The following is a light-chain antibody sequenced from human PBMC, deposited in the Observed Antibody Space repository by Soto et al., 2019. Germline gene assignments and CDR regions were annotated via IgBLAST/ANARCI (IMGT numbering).Light chain of an antibody. CDR1: QSVGCN. Sequence: EIVVTQSPASLSVSPGERATLSCRASQSVGCNLAWYQQKPGQAPRLLIYGASTRATDIPARFSGSGSGTEFTLTISSLQSEDFAVYYCQQYNRWPLAFGPGTKVDIK. CDR2: GAS. J-gene: IGKJ3*01. V-gene: IGKV3-15*01. CDR3: QQYNRWPLA.